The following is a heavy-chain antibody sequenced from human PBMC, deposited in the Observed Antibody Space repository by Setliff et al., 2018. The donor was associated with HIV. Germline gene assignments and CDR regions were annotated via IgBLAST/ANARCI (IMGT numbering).Heavy chain of an antibody. J-gene: IGHJ6*02. D-gene: IGHD2-2*01. CDR1: GYTLTELS. Sequence: ASVKVSCKVSGYTLTELSMHWVRQAPGKGLEWMGGFDPEDGETIYAQKFQGRVTMTRDTSTSTVYMELRSLRSDDTAVYYCARDHCSSSGCYEYSYYGMDVWGQGTTVTVSS. V-gene: IGHV1-24*01. CDR2: FDPEDGET. CDR3: ARDHCSSSGCYEYSYYGMDV.